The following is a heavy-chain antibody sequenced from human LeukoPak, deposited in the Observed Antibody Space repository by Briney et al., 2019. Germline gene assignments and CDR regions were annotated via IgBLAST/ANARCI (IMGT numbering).Heavy chain of an antibody. CDR3: ARELGLNAFDI. V-gene: IGHV4-59*13. J-gene: IGHJ3*02. Sequence: SSETLSLTCTVSGGPINSLYWSWIRQPPGKGLEWIGYTYHSGSTNYGPSLKSRAAISVDKSKNEFSLTLTSVTAADTAVYYCARELGLNAFDIWGQGTMVVVSS. D-gene: IGHD3-16*01. CDR1: GGPINSLY. CDR2: TYHSGST.